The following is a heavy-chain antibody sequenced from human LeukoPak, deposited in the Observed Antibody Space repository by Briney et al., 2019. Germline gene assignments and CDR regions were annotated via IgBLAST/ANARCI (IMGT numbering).Heavy chain of an antibody. V-gene: IGHV1-69*04. Sequence: GASVKVSCKASGGTFSNYAVSWVRQAPGQGLEWMGRIIPILGIANYAQKFQGRVTITADKSTSTAYMELSSLRSEDTAVYYCARDSVSSGTWGQGTLVTVSS. CDR1: GGTFSNYA. CDR3: ARDSVSSGT. J-gene: IGHJ5*02. D-gene: IGHD3-22*01. CDR2: IIPILGIA.